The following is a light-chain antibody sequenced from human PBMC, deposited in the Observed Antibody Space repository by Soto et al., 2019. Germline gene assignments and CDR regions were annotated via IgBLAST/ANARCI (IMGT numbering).Light chain of an antibody. V-gene: IGKV3-15*01. CDR1: QSVSSN. Sequence: EIVMTQSPATLSVSPGERATLYCRASQSVSSNLAWYQQKPGQAPRLLIYGASTRATGIPARFSGSGSGTEFTLTISSLQSEDFAVYYCQQYNNWPLSLGQGTKV. J-gene: IGKJ1*01. CDR2: GAS. CDR3: QQYNNWPLS.